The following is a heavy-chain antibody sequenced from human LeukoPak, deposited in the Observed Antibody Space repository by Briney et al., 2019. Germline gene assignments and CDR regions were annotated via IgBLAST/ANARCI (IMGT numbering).Heavy chain of an antibody. CDR1: GGSISSGGYS. CDR2: INHSGST. CDR3: ARGPGVTFGVVYLPLLYYYGMDV. J-gene: IGHJ6*02. D-gene: IGHD3-3*01. V-gene: IGHV4-34*01. Sequence: PSETLSLTCAVSGGSISSGGYSWSWIRQPPGKGLEWIGEINHSGSTNYNPSLKSRVTISVDTSKNQFSLKLSSVTAADTAVYYCARGPGVTFGVVYLPLLYYYGMDVWGQGTTVTVSS.